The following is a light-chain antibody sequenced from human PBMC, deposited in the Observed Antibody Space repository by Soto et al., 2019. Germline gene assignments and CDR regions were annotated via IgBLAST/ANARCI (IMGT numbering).Light chain of an antibody. J-gene: IGKJ1*01. CDR3: QQYNNWPPWT. CDR2: GAS. V-gene: IGKV3-15*01. CDR1: QSVSST. Sequence: EIVMTQSPATLSVSPGERATLSCRASQSVSSTLAWYQQKPGQAPRLLIYGASTRATGIPARFSGSGSGPEFTLTISSLQSEDFAVYYGQQYNNWPPWTFGQGTKVEIK.